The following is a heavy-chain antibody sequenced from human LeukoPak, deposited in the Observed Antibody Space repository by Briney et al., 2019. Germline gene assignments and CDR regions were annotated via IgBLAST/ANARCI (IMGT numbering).Heavy chain of an antibody. CDR1: GIKFSDYW. Sequence: PGGSLRLSCAASGIKFSDYWMSWVRQAPGKGLEWVANIKQDGSEKYYVDSVKGRFTISRDNAKNSLYLQMNSLRAEDTAVYYCAKDRTHRDDIDYWGQGTLVTVSS. CDR2: IKQDGSEK. V-gene: IGHV3-7*01. J-gene: IGHJ4*02. D-gene: IGHD1-14*01. CDR3: AKDRTHRDDIDY.